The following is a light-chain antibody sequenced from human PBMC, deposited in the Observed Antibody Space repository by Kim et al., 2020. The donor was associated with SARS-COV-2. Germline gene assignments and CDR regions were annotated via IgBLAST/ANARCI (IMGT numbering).Light chain of an antibody. CDR1: SIGLQS. V-gene: IGLV3-21*04. J-gene: IGLJ2*01. CDR3: QVWDTGSDHPI. CDR2: YDT. Sequence: APGTTARGTCGENSIGLQSVHWYQQQPGQAPVLVIYYDTDRPSGIPERFSGSNSGNTATLTISRVEAGDEADYYCQVWDTGSDHPIFGGGTQLTVL.